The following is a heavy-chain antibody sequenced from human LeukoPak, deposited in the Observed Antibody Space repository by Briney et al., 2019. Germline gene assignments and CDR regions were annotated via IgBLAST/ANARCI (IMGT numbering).Heavy chain of an antibody. D-gene: IGHD6-19*01. CDR3: ARGRRYSSGWPFDY. J-gene: IGHJ4*02. Sequence: PPETLSLTCAVYGGSFSGYYWSWIRQPPGKGLEWIGEINHSGSTNYNPSLKSRVTISVDTSKNQFSLKLSSVTAADTAVYYCARGRRYSSGWPFDYWGQGTLVTVSS. V-gene: IGHV4-34*01. CDR2: INHSGST. CDR1: GGSFSGYY.